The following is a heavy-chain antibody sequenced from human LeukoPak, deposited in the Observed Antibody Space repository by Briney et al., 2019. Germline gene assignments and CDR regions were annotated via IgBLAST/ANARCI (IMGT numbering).Heavy chain of an antibody. CDR2: IKSKTDGGTT. V-gene: IGHV3-15*01. CDR3: TPNLIPLDY. Sequence: PGGSLRLSCAASGFTVSSNYMSWVRQAPGKGLEWVGRIKSKTDGGTTDYAAPVKGRFTISRDDSKNTLYLQMNSLKTEDTAVYYCTPNLIPLDYWGQGTLVTVSS. J-gene: IGHJ4*02. CDR1: GFTVSSNY. D-gene: IGHD2-21*01.